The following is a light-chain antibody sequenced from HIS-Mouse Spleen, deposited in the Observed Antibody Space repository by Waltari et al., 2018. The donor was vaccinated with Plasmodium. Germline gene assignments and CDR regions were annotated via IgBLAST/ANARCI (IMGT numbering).Light chain of an antibody. CDR1: QSVSSN. V-gene: IGKV3-15*01. J-gene: IGKJ3*01. CDR3: QQYNNWSFT. Sequence: EIVMTQSPATLSVSPGERATLSCRASQSVSSNLAWYQQKPGQAPRLLIYGASTRANGMPARFSGSGSGTEFTLTISSLQSEDFAVYYCQQYNNWSFTFGPGTKVDIK. CDR2: GAS.